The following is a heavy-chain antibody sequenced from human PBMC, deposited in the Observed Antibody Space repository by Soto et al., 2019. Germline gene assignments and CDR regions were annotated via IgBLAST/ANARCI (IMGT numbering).Heavy chain of an antibody. D-gene: IGHD3-3*01. CDR1: GFTFSSYS. CDR2: ISSSSTI. CDR3: AREGYDFWSGYYEDYYMDV. V-gene: IGHV3-48*01. J-gene: IGHJ6*03. Sequence: GGSLRLSCAASGFTFSSYSMNWVRQAPGKGLEWVSYISSSSTIYYADSVKGRFTISRDNAKNSLYLQMNSLRAEDTAVYYCAREGYDFWSGYYEDYYMDVWGKGTTVTVSS.